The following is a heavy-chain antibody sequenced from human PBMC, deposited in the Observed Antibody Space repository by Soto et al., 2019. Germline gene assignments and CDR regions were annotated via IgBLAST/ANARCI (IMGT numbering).Heavy chain of an antibody. CDR2: ISGSGGST. J-gene: IGHJ4*02. D-gene: IGHD6-19*01. CDR1: GFTFSSYA. V-gene: IGHV3-23*01. Sequence: PGGSLRLSCAASGFTFSSYAMGWVRRAPGKGLEWVSTISGSGGSTYYADSVKGRFTISRDSSKNTLYLQMNSLRAEDTAVYYCAKSQGIAVAGYFDYRGQRALLTVSS. CDR3: AKSQGIAVAGYFDY.